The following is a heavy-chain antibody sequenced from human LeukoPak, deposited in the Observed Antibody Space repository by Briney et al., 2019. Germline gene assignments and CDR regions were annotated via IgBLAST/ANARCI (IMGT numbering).Heavy chain of an antibody. D-gene: IGHD4-17*01. Sequence: GESLQISCQGSGYSFTSYWIGWVRQMPGKGLEWMGIIYPGDSDTRYSPSFQGQVTISADKSISTAYLQWSSLKASDTAMYYCARQWNDYGDYAPSAFDIWGQGTMVTVSS. CDR2: IYPGDSDT. CDR1: GYSFTSYW. J-gene: IGHJ3*02. CDR3: ARQWNDYGDYAPSAFDI. V-gene: IGHV5-51*01.